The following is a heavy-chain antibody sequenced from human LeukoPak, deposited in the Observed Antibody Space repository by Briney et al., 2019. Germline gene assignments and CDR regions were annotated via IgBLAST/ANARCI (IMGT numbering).Heavy chain of an antibody. D-gene: IGHD6-19*01. CDR2: ISSSSSYI. Sequence: TGGSLRLSCAASGFTFSSYSMNWVRQAPGKGLEWVSSISSSSSYIYYADSVKGRFTISRDNAKNSLYLQMNSLRAEDTAVYYCAKDAPRTAVADWGQGTLVTVSS. CDR1: GFTFSSYS. CDR3: AKDAPRTAVAD. J-gene: IGHJ4*02. V-gene: IGHV3-21*04.